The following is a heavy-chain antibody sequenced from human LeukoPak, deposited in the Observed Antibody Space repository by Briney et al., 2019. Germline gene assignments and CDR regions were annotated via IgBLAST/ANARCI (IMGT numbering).Heavy chain of an antibody. CDR3: APNPYSSSSELA. Sequence: GGSLRLSCAASGFTFSSYAMSWVRQAPGKGLEWVSAISGSGGSTYYADSVKGRFTISRDNSKNTLCLQMNSLRAEDTAVYYCAPNPYSSSSELAWGQGTLVTVSS. CDR1: GFTFSSYA. D-gene: IGHD6-6*01. CDR2: ISGSGGST. V-gene: IGHV3-23*01. J-gene: IGHJ4*02.